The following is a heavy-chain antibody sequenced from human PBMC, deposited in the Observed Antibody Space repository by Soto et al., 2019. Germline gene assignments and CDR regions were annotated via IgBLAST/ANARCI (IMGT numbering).Heavy chain of an antibody. V-gene: IGHV3-23*01. CDR3: AKDSRVTMVRGVIIPPGY. Sequence: PGGSLRLSCVASGFTFSKYAMSWVRQAPGKGLEWVSAISGSDGSTYYADSVKGRFTISRDNSKNTLYLQMNSLRAEDTAVYYCAKDSRVTMVRGVIIPPGYWGQGTLVTVSS. CDR2: ISGSDGST. CDR1: GFTFSKYA. D-gene: IGHD3-10*01. J-gene: IGHJ4*02.